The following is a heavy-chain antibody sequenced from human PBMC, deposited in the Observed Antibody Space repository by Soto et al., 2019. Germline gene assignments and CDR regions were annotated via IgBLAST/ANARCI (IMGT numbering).Heavy chain of an antibody. CDR2: IKQDGSDN. J-gene: IGHJ4*02. D-gene: IGHD1-26*01. V-gene: IGHV3-7*01. CDR3: ARLIWIEATSFYFDF. CDR1: EFAFSRYW. Sequence: EVQLVESGGGLVQPGGSLRLSCAASEFAFSRYWMSWLRQAPGKGLEWVASIKQDGSDNHYVESVKGRFTISRDNAKNSLSLEMNSLRGEDTAVYYCARLIWIEATSFYFDFWGQGTLVTVS.